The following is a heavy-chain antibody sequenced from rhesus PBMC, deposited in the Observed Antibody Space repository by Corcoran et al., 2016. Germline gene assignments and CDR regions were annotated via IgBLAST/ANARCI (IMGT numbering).Heavy chain of an antibody. V-gene: IGHV3S25*01. Sequence: EVQLVESGGGLAKPGGSLRLSCAASGFTFCSYWLNGVRQAPGKGLEWVSSIKSGGGSTYYADSVKGRFTISRDNSKNTLSLQMSSLRAEDTAVYYCSKLGAGTYFDYWGQGVLVTVSS. CDR3: SKLGAGTYFDY. J-gene: IGHJ4*01. CDR2: IKSGGGST. D-gene: IGHD1-1*01. CDR1: GFTFCSYW.